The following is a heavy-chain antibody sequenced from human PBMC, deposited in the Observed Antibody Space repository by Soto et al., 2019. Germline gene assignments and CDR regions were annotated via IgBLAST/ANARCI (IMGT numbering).Heavy chain of an antibody. CDR3: ARDESRSFDP. Sequence: ASVKVSCKASGYTLTSYGISWVRQAPGQGLEWMGWINVGTGYRDYSQNFQGRVAITADTSASTVYMELSSLGSDDTAVYFCARDESRSFDPWGQGTQVTVSS. CDR1: GYTLTSYG. V-gene: IGHV1-18*01. J-gene: IGHJ5*02. CDR2: INVGTGYR.